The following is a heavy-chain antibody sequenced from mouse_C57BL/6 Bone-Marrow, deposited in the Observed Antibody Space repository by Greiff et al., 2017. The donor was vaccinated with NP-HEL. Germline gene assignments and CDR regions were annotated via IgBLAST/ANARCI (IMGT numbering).Heavy chain of an antibody. CDR2: INPNNGGT. V-gene: IGHV1-22*01. D-gene: IGHD2-5*01. Sequence: VEPGASVKMSCKASGYTFTDYNMHWVKQSHGKSLEWIGYINPNNGGTSYNQKFKGKATLTVNKSSSTAYMELRSLTSEDSAVYYCARDSNSYFDYWGQGTTLTVSS. J-gene: IGHJ2*01. CDR1: GYTFTDYN. CDR3: ARDSNSYFDY.